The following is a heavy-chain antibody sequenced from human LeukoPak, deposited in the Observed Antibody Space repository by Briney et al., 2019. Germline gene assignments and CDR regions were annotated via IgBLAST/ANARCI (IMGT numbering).Heavy chain of an antibody. D-gene: IGHD6-6*01. Sequence: PSETVSLTCTVSGGSISSGGYYWSLIRQHPGKGLEWIGYIYYSGSTYYNPSLKSRVTISVDTSKNQFSLKLSSVTAADTAVYYCARDQGTYSSSSPPLSWGQGTLVTVSS. V-gene: IGHV4-31*03. CDR1: GGSISSGGYY. J-gene: IGHJ5*02. CDR2: IYYSGST. CDR3: ARDQGTYSSSSPPLS.